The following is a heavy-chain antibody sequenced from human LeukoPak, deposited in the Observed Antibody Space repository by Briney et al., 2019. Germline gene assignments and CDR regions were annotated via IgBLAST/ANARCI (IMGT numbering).Heavy chain of an antibody. Sequence: SETLSLTCTVSGYSISTGYYWDWIRQPPGKGLEWIGTFYHGGSTYYNPSLKSRVTISVDTSKNQFSLNLTSVTAADTAVYYCAGWYDSSGYYFDYWGQGTLVTVSS. V-gene: IGHV4-38-2*02. CDR3: AGWYDSSGYYFDY. J-gene: IGHJ4*02. CDR2: FYHGGST. CDR1: GYSISTGYY. D-gene: IGHD3-22*01.